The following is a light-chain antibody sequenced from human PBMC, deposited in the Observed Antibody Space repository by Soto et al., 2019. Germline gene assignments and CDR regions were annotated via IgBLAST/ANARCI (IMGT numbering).Light chain of an antibody. Sequence: EIVLTQSPGTLSLSPVERATLSCRSSQSVSSTYLAWYQQKPGQAPRLLIYGASSRATGIPDRFSGSGSGTAFTLTISRLEPEDFAVYSCQKYDSSPWTFGQGTKVDIK. V-gene: IGKV3-20*01. J-gene: IGKJ1*01. CDR1: QSVSSTY. CDR2: GAS. CDR3: QKYDSSPWT.